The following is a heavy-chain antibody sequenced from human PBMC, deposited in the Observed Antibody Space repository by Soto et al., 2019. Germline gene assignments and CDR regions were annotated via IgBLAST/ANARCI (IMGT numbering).Heavy chain of an antibody. CDR3: ASADHNYDSSGYYYYYYYGMDV. CDR2: ISSSSSYI. CDR1: GFTFSSYS. D-gene: IGHD3-22*01. J-gene: IGHJ6*02. V-gene: IGHV3-21*01. Sequence: GGSLRLSCAASGFTFSSYSMNWVRQAPGKGLEWVSSISSSSSYIYYADSVKGRFTISRDNAKNSLYLQMNSLRAEDTAVYYCASADHNYDSSGYYYYYYYGMDVWGQGTTVTVSS.